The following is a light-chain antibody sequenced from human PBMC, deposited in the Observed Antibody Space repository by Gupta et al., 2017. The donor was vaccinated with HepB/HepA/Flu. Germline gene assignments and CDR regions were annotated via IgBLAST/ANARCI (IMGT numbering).Light chain of an antibody. CDR2: DAS. CDR3: QHDDNLPIT. J-gene: IGKJ4*01. CDR1: HDITNS. Sequence: DIQMTQSPSSLSASVGDRVTITCQASHDITNSLIWYPQKPGKAPKVMIYDASKVETGVPSRFSGSGSGTYFTFTISRLQPEDVATYYCQHDDNLPITFGGGTTVVIK. V-gene: IGKV1-33*01.